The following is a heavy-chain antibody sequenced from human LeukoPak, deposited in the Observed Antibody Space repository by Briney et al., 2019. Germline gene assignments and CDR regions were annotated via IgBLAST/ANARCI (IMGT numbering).Heavy chain of an antibody. Sequence: SETLSLTCTVSGGSISSYYWSWIRQPAGKGLKWIGRIYTSGSTNYNPSLKSRVTMSVDTSKDQFSLKLSSVTAADTAVYYCARDQYSSSWYYYFDYWGQGTLVTVSS. CDR1: GGSISSYY. V-gene: IGHV4-4*07. CDR2: IYTSGST. D-gene: IGHD6-13*01. CDR3: ARDQYSSSWYYYFDY. J-gene: IGHJ4*02.